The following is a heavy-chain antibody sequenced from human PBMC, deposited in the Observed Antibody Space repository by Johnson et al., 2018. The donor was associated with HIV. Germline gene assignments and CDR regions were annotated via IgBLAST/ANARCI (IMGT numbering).Heavy chain of an antibody. CDR1: GFTFSNYW. CDR3: TTPRCGAECTKAHAFDI. V-gene: IGHV3-15*02. CDR2: IKSKTDGGTT. Sequence: VQLVESGGALVQPGGSLGLSCAVSGFTFSNYWMSWVRQAPGKGLEWVGRIKSKTDGGTTDYTAPVKGRFTISRDDSKNTLYLQMNSLKTEDTAVYYCTTPRCGAECTKAHAFDIWGQGTMVTVSS. D-gene: IGHD2-21*01. J-gene: IGHJ3*02.